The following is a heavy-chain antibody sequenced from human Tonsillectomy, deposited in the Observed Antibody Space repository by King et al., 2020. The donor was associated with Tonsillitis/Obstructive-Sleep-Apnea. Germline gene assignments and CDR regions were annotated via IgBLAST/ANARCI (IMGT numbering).Heavy chain of an antibody. CDR3: ARSGGDFWSGYYSYYYYMDV. J-gene: IGHJ6*03. CDR1: GYTFTSYA. Sequence: QLVQSGSELKKPGASVKVSCKTSGYTFTSYAMNWVRQVPGQGLEWMGWINTNTGNPTYAQGFTGRFVFSLGPSVTTTYLQISSLKAEDTAVYYCARSGGDFWSGYYSYYYYMDVWGKGTTVTVSS. D-gene: IGHD3-3*01. CDR2: INTNTGNP. V-gene: IGHV7-4-1*02.